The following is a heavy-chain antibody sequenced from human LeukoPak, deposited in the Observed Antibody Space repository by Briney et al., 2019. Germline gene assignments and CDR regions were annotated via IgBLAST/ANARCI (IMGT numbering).Heavy chain of an antibody. Sequence: GGSLRLSCAASGFTFSSYRMHWVRQAPGKGLEWVAFIRYCGSNKYYAASVKRRFTISRDNSKNTLYLQMNSRRAEDTAVYYCAELGITMIGGVWGKGATVTISS. V-gene: IGHV3-30*02. J-gene: IGHJ6*01. CDR2: IRYCGSNK. CDR3: AELGITMIGGV. CDR1: GFTFSSYR. D-gene: IGHD3-10*02.